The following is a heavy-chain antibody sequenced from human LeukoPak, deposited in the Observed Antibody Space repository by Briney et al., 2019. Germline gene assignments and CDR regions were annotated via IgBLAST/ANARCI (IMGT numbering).Heavy chain of an antibody. CDR2: IKQDGSEK. CDR1: GFTFSSYW. V-gene: IGHV3-7*01. J-gene: IGHJ5*02. CDR3: AREVNYYDSSGDNCFDP. D-gene: IGHD3-22*01. Sequence: GGSLRLSCAASGFTFSSYWMSWVRQAPGKGLEWVANIKQDGSEKYYVDSVKGRFTISRDNAKNSLYLQMNSLRAEDTAVYYCAREVNYYDSSGDNCFDPWGQRTLVTVSS.